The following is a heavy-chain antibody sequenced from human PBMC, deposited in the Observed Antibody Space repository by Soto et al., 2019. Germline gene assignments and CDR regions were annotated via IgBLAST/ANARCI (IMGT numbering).Heavy chain of an antibody. CDR1: GFTFSSYS. V-gene: IGHV3-21*01. Sequence: EVQLVESGGGLVKPGGSLRLSCAASGFTFSSYSMNWVRQAPGKGLEWVSSISSSSSYIYYADSVKGRFTISRDNAKNSLYLQMNRLRAENTDVYYCARDPAYYVWGSYRSEDCYCDYWGQGTLVTVSS. J-gene: IGHJ4*02. D-gene: IGHD3-16*02. CDR3: ARDPAYYVWGSYRSEDCYCDY. CDR2: ISSSSSYI.